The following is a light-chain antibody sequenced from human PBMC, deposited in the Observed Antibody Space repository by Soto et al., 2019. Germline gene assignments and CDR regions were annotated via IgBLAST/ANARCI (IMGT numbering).Light chain of an antibody. V-gene: IGKV2-28*01. J-gene: IGKJ3*01. Sequence: EIVMTQSPLSLPVTPGEPASISCKSSQSLLHSNGYNYLDWYLQKPGQSPQLLIYSGSNRASGVPDRFSGSGSGTDFTLKISRVEAEDVAVYYWMQALQAPFTFGPGTKVDIK. CDR2: SGS. CDR1: QSLLHSNGYNY. CDR3: MQALQAPFT.